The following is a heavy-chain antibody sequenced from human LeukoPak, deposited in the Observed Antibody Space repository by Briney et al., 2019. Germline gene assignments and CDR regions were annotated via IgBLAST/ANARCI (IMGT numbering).Heavy chain of an antibody. CDR2: IHPGRGDT. CDR1: GYTFTDHY. Sequence: ASVKVSCKALGYTFTDHYFHWLRQAPGQGIEWMGWIHPGRGDTNIAQKFQGRVSLTRDMSISTAYMELRSLRSDDTAVYYCARHGFGYDWWWFDPWGQGTLVTVSS. CDR3: ARHGFGYDWWWFDP. V-gene: IGHV1-2*02. J-gene: IGHJ5*02. D-gene: IGHD5-12*01.